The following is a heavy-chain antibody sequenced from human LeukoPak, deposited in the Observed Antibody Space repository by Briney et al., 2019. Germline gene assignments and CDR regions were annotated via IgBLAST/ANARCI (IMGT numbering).Heavy chain of an antibody. CDR1: GYTFTGYC. Sequence: ASVKVSCKASGYTFTGYCMHWVRQAPGQGLEWMGIINPSGGSTSYAQKFQGRVTMTRDMSTSTVYMELSSLRSEDTAVYYCARVDMVRGVIVYLYWGQGTLVTVSS. V-gene: IGHV1-46*01. CDR2: INPSGGST. D-gene: IGHD3-10*01. CDR3: ARVDMVRGVIVYLY. J-gene: IGHJ4*02.